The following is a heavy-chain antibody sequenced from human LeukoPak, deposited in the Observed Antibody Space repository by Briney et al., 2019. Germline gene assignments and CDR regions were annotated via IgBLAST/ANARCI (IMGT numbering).Heavy chain of an antibody. J-gene: IGHJ4*02. CDR3: ATTTRSSSWDY. D-gene: IGHD2-2*01. CDR1: GFSFSNYW. CDR2: VRPDESET. V-gene: IGHV3-7*01. Sequence: PGGSLRLSCAGSGFSFSNYWMSWVRQAPGKGLEWVANVRPDESETQYVDSMKGRFTVSRDNSENSLYLRMSSLRAEDTAVYYCATTTRSSSWDYWGQGTLVTVSS.